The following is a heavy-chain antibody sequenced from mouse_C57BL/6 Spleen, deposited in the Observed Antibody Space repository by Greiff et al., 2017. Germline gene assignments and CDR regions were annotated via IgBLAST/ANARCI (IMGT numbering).Heavy chain of an antibody. V-gene: IGHV3-6*01. CDR1: GYSITSGYY. CDR3: ARDRRRDAMDY. Sequence: EVQLQESGPGLVKPSQSLSLTCSVTGYSITSGYYWNWIRQFPGNKLEWMGYISYDGSNNYNPSLKNRITITRDTSKNQFFLKLNSVTTEDTATYYCARDRRRDAMDYWGQGTSVTVSS. J-gene: IGHJ4*01. CDR2: ISYDGSN.